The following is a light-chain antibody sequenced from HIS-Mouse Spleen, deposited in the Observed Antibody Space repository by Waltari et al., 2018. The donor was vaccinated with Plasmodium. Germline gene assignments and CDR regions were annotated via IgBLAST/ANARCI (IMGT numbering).Light chain of an antibody. CDR3: QQYGSSPYT. V-gene: IGKV3-20*01. CDR1: QSVSSSY. CDR2: GAS. J-gene: IGKJ2*01. Sequence: IVFTQSPGTLSLSPGQRATLPCRASQSVSSSYLAWYQQKPGQAPRLLIYGASSRATGIPDRFSGSGSGTDFTLTISRLEPEDFAVYYCQQYGSSPYTFGQGTKLEIK.